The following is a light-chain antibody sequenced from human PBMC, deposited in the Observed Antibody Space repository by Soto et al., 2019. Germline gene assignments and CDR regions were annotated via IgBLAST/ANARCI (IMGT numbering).Light chain of an antibody. CDR1: QSVSSSY. Sequence: EIVLTQSPGTLSLSPGEGATLSCRASQSVSSSYLAWYQQKPGQAPRLLIYGASSRATGIPDKFGGSGSGTDFTLTISRLEPEDFAVYYCQQYGSSPLTFGGGTKVDIK. J-gene: IGKJ4*01. CDR2: GAS. CDR3: QQYGSSPLT. V-gene: IGKV3-20*01.